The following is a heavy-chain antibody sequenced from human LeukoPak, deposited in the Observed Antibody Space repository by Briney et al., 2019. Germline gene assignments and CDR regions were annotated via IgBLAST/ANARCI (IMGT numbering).Heavy chain of an antibody. V-gene: IGHV3-7*01. J-gene: IGHJ4*02. CDR3: ARDIVAGTVDY. D-gene: IGHD6-19*01. CDR1: GFIFSSYW. Sequence: GGSLRLSCAASGFIFSSYWMSWVRQAPGKGLEWVANIKQDGSEKYYVDSVKGRFTISRDNAKNSLYLQMNSLRAEDTAVYYCARDIVAGTVDYWGQGTLVTVSS. CDR2: IKQDGSEK.